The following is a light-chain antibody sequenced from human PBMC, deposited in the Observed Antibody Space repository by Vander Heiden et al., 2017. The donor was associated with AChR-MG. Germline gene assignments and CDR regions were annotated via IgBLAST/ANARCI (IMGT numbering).Light chain of an antibody. J-gene: IGLJ3*02. CDR3: SSFADTNSWL. CDR2: EVS. V-gene: IGLV2-8*01. Sequence: QSALTQPPSASGSPGQPVTISCTGSYGDVGGYDFVSWYQQHPGKAPKLIIYEVSKRPSGVPDRFSGSKSGNTASLTVSGLQAEDEADYYCSSFADTNSWLFGGGTKLTVL. CDR1: YGDVGGYDF.